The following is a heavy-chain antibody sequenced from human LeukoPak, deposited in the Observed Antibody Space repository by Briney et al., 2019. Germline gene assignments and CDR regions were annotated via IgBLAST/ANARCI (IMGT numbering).Heavy chain of an antibody. D-gene: IGHD2-15*01. CDR2: IYATKNT. CDR3: AREQGNCSGGSCYLESAFDI. CDR1: GGSISSGSAY. J-gene: IGHJ3*02. Sequence: PSQTLSLTCTVSGGSISSGSAYWNWIRQPAGKGLEWIGHIYATKNTNYSPSLKSRVNMSADTSKNQFSLKLSSVTAADTAVYYCAREQGNCSGGSCYLESAFDIWGQGTMVTVSS. V-gene: IGHV4-61*09.